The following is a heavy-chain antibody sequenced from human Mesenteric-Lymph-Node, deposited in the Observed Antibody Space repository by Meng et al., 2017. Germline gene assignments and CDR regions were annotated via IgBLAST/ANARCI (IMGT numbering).Heavy chain of an antibody. V-gene: IGHV1-2*02. CDR1: GYTFTGYY. J-gene: IGHJ3*02. D-gene: IGHD6-13*01. Sequence: ASVKVSCKASGYTFTGYYMHWVRQAPGQGLEWMGWINPNSGGTNYAQKFQERVTITRDMSTSTAYMELSSLRSEDTAVYYCAAAQGSSSWYGERSYDAFDIWGQGTMVTVSS. CDR3: AAAQGSSSWYGERSYDAFDI. CDR2: INPNSGGT.